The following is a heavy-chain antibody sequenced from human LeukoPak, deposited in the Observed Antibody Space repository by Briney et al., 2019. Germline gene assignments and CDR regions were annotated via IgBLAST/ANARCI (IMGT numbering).Heavy chain of an antibody. CDR1: GYTFTGYY. CDR2: INPNSGGT. J-gene: IGHJ4*02. CDR3: ARVDSGGYDFDY. D-gene: IGHD5-12*01. V-gene: IGHV1-2*02. Sequence: VSVKVSCKASGYTFTGYYMHWVRQAPGQGLEWMGWINPNSGGTNYAQKFQGRVTMTRDTSISTAYMELSRLRSDDTAVYYCARVDSGGYDFDYWGQGTLVTVSS.